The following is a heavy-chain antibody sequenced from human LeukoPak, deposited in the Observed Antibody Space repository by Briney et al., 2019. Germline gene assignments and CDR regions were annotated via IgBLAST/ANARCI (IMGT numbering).Heavy chain of an antibody. CDR2: ISSSSSYI. V-gene: IGHV3-21*01. D-gene: IGHD2-2*01. J-gene: IGHJ5*02. Sequence: GGSLRLSCAASRFTFSSYAMNWVRQAPGKGLEWVSSISSSSSYIYYADSVKGRFTISRDNAKNSLYLQMNSLRAEDTAVYYCARGGEADIVVVPAARPRWFDPWGQGTLVTVSS. CDR3: ARGGEADIVVVPAARPRWFDP. CDR1: RFTFSSYA.